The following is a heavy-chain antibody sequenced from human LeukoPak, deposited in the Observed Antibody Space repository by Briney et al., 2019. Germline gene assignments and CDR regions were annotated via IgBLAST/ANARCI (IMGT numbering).Heavy chain of an antibody. CDR3: LTGYNHAVDWFDP. J-gene: IGHJ5*02. V-gene: IGHV3-23*01. CDR2: ISGSGDST. CDR1: GFTFRSYG. Sequence: GGSLRLSCAASGFTFRSYGMTWVRQAPGKGLEWVSAISGSGDSTYYADSVKGRFTISRDNSKNTLYLQMNSLRAEDTAVYYCLTGYNHAVDWFDPWGQGTLVTVSS. D-gene: IGHD3-9*01.